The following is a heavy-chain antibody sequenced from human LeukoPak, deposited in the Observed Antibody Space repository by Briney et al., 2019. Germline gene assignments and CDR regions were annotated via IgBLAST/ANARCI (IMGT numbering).Heavy chain of an antibody. J-gene: IGHJ4*02. CDR2: IYYSGST. Sequence: PSETLSLTCTVSGGSISSSSYYWGWIRQPPGKGLEWIGSIYYSGSTYYNPSLKSRVTISVDTSKNQFSLKLSSVTAADTAVYYCAREGATYFDYWGQGTLVTGSS. V-gene: IGHV4-39*02. CDR3: AREGATYFDY. D-gene: IGHD1-26*01. CDR1: GGSISSSSYY.